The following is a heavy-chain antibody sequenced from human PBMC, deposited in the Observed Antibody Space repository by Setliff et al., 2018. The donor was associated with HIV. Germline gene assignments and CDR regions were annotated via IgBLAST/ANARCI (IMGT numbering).Heavy chain of an antibody. J-gene: IGHJ4*02. D-gene: IGHD2-2*01. CDR2: ISGSSGHI. CDR1: GFTFSNYY. V-gene: IGHV3-11*03. CDR3: ARPSPLGGDSTTPYDY. Sequence: GGSLRLSCAASGFTFSNYYMTWIRQAPGKGLEWISYISGSSGHINYADSVKGRSTISRDNAENSLYLQMTSLRAEDTAVYYCARPSPLGGDSTTPYDYWGQGTLVTVSS.